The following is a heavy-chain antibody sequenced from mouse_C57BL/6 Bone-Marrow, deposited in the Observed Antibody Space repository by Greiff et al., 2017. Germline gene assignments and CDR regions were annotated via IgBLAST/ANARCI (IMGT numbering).Heavy chain of an antibody. Sequence: VQLQQSGAELARPGASVKLSCKASGYTFTSYGISWVKQRTGQGLEWIGEIYPRSGNTYYNEKFKGKATLTAGKSSSTAYMELRSLTSEDSAVYFCARLFAYWGQGTLVTVSA. CDR1: GYTFTSYG. J-gene: IGHJ3*01. CDR2: IYPRSGNT. CDR3: ARLFAY. V-gene: IGHV1-81*01.